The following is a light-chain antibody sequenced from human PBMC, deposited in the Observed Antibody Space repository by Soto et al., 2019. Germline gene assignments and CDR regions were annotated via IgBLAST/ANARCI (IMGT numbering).Light chain of an antibody. Sequence: DIQMTQSPSSLSASLVDRVTVTCQSSQDIKTYLNWYQPKSGKAPKLLIYDASDLETGVPSRFSGSGSGTDFTFTINSLQPEDIATYYCQQYDNLPLTFGGGTKVDI. V-gene: IGKV1-33*01. J-gene: IGKJ4*01. CDR2: DAS. CDR1: QDIKTY. CDR3: QQYDNLPLT.